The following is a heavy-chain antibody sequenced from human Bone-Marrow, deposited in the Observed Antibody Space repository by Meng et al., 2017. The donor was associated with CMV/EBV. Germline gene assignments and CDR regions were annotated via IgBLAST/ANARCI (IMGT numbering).Heavy chain of an antibody. CDR1: GASLGSYY. CDR3: ARASYDSSGYYYYFDQ. CDR2: VYYSGST. D-gene: IGHD3-22*01. V-gene: IGHV4-59*01. J-gene: IGHJ4*02. Sequence: SETLSLTCNVPGASLGSYYWSWIRQSPGKGLEWIGYVYYSGSTDYNPSLKSRLTISVDTSKNQFSLQLSSVTAADTAVYYCARASYDSSGYYYYFDQWGQGTLVPVSS.